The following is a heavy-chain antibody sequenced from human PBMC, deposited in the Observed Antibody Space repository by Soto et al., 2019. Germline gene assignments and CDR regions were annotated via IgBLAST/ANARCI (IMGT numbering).Heavy chain of an antibody. CDR3: AKDATRANGWYEFDN. CDR2: LNDRGDTT. Sequence: GFGRPSCAASGFTFMYFAMGWVRQAPGKGLEWVSVLNDRGDTTYYTASVKGRFSISRDNSKNTLYLQMNSLRAEDTAVYYCAKDATRANGWYEFDNWGQGALVTGSS. D-gene: IGHD6-19*01. V-gene: IGHV3-23*01. J-gene: IGHJ4*02. CDR1: GFTFMYFA.